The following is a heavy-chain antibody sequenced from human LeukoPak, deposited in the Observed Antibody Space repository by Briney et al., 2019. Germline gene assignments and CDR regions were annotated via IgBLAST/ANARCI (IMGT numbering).Heavy chain of an antibody. Sequence: GASVKVSCKASGYTFTDYYMHWVRQAPGQTFDWLAWINPKSGDTHYAQKFQGMFTVNTDTSITSVYMELSGLQSDDTAVYYCVRDLTGGSGDWGQGTLVTVSS. CDR2: INPKSGDT. CDR1: GYTFTDYY. CDR3: VRDLTGGSGD. V-gene: IGHV1-2*02. D-gene: IGHD6-19*01. J-gene: IGHJ4*02.